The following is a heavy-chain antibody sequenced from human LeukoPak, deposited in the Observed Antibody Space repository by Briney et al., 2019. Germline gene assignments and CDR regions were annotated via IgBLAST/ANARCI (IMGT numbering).Heavy chain of an antibody. J-gene: IGHJ3*02. D-gene: IGHD1-1*01. CDR1: GGSISSGSYD. V-gene: IGHV4-61*02. CDR2: IYTSGST. Sequence: SQTLSLTCTVSGGSISSGSYDWSWIRQPAGKGLEWIGRIYTSGSTNYNPSLKSRVTISVDTSKNQFSLKLSSVTAADTAVYYCARDAPTTGTTRGAFDIWGQGTMVTVSS. CDR3: ARDAPTTGTTRGAFDI.